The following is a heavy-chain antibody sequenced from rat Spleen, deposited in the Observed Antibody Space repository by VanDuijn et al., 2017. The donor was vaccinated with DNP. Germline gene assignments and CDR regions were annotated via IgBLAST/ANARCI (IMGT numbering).Heavy chain of an antibody. CDR3: VTRGKYGGYDY. J-gene: IGHJ2*01. CDR2: ISYDGGST. V-gene: IGHV5-20*01. D-gene: IGHD1-11*01. Sequence: EVQLVESGGGLVQPGGSVKLSCAASGFIFSNHYMAWVRQAPTKGLEWVASISYDGGSTYYRDSVKGRFTISRDNAKSSLFLQMNSLQSEDTATYYCVTRGKYGGYDYWGQGVMVTVSS. CDR1: GFIFSNHY.